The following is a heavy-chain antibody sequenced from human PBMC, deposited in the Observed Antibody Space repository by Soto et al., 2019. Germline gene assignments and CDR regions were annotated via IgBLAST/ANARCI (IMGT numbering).Heavy chain of an antibody. Sequence: QVQLVESGGGVVQPGRSLRLSCAASGFTFSSYGMHWVRQAPGKGLEWVAVISYDGSNKYYAESVKGRFTISRDNSKNTMYLQMNSLRAEDTAVYYCAKDSGGNSVFDYWGQGTLVTVSS. CDR1: GFTFSSYG. J-gene: IGHJ4*02. CDR3: AKDSGGNSVFDY. V-gene: IGHV3-30*18. D-gene: IGHD2-15*01. CDR2: ISYDGSNK.